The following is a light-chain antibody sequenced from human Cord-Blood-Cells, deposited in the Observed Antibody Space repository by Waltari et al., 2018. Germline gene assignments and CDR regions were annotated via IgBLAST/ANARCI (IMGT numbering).Light chain of an antibody. Sequence: QSALTQPHHVSGSPGQSVTIPCTETSGDVGAYNYVSWYQQHPGKAPKLMIYDVSKRPSGVPDRFSGSKSGNTASLTISGLQAEDEADYYCCSYAGSYNWVFGGGTKLTVL. J-gene: IGLJ3*02. CDR3: CSYAGSYNWV. V-gene: IGLV2-11*01. CDR2: DVS. CDR1: SGDVGAYNY.